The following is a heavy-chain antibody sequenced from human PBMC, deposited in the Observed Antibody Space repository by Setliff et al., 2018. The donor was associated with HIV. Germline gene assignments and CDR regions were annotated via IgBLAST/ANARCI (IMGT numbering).Heavy chain of an antibody. V-gene: IGHV4-30-4*08. CDR1: GGSISSGDYY. Sequence: SETLSLTCTVSGGSISSGDYYWSWIRQPPGKGLEWIGYIYYSGSTYYNPSLKSRVTISVDASKNQFSLKLSSVTAVDPAVYYCASLDVYWSGWHDASDIWGQGTMVTVSS. J-gene: IGHJ3*02. D-gene: IGHD3-3*01. CDR2: IYYSGST. CDR3: ASLDVYWSGWHDASDI.